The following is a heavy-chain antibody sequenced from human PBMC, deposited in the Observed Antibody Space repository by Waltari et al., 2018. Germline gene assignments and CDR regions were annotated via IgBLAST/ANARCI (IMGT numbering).Heavy chain of an antibody. V-gene: IGHV3-7*04. CDR3: ARDWEGERPNFDY. Sequence: EVQLVESGGGLGEPGGYLRLSCVAYGFRFSNYWMSWVRQAPGKGLEWVADIKEDGSKEYYLGSVKGRFTISRDNAKNSVYLQMNSLRPEDTAVYYCARDWEGERPNFDYWGQGTLVTVSS. CDR2: IKEDGSKE. D-gene: IGHD1-26*01. J-gene: IGHJ4*02. CDR1: GFRFSNYW.